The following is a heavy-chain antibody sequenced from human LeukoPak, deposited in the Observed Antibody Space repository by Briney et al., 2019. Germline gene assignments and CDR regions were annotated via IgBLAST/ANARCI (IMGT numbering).Heavy chain of an antibody. CDR2: ISGGGDTT. J-gene: IGHJ5*02. D-gene: IGHD6-19*01. Sequence: GGSLRLSCSASGFSFSSYTMTWVRQAPGKGPEWVSIISGGGDTTFYTDSVKGRFTISRDNSKNTLYLQMNSLRAEDTAVYYCAKDKWSSVAGSFDPWGQGTLVTVSS. V-gene: IGHV3-23*01. CDR3: AKDKWSSVAGSFDP. CDR1: GFSFSSYT.